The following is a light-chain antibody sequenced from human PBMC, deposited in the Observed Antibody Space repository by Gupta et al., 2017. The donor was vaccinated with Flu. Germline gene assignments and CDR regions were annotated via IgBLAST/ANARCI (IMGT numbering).Light chain of an antibody. J-gene: IGKJ1*01. Sequence: GTLSLSPGERATLSCRASQSVSSSYLAWYQQKPGQAPRLIIYGASNRATGVADRFSGSGSETDFTLSISRLEPEDLAVYYCHQDVSSPWTFGQGTQVELK. CDR2: GAS. CDR3: HQDVSSPWT. V-gene: IGKV3-20*01. CDR1: QSVSSSY.